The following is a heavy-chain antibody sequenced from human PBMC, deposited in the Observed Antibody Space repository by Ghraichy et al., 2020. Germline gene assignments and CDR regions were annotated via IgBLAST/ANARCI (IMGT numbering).Heavy chain of an antibody. Sequence: GGSLRLSCAASGFTFSSYAMSWVRQAPGKGLEWVSAISGSGGSTYYADSVKGRFTISRDNSKNTLYLQMNSLRAEDTAVYYCAKDRHQLPGVYYGMDVWGQGTTVTVSS. CDR3: AKDRHQLPGVYYGMDV. CDR2: ISGSGGST. D-gene: IGHD2-2*01. V-gene: IGHV3-23*01. CDR1: GFTFSSYA. J-gene: IGHJ6*02.